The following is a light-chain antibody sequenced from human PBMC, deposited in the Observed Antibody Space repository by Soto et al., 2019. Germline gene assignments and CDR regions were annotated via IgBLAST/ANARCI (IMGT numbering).Light chain of an antibody. V-gene: IGLV2-11*01. CDR2: DVS. CDR3: CSYAGSYTLYV. CDR1: SSDVGGYNY. J-gene: IGLJ1*01. Sequence: QYALTQPRSVCGSPGQSVTISCTGTSSDVGGYNYVSWYQQHPGKAPKLMIYDVSKRPSGVPDRFSGSKSGNTASLTISGLQAEDEADYYCCSYAGSYTLYVFGTGTKVTVL.